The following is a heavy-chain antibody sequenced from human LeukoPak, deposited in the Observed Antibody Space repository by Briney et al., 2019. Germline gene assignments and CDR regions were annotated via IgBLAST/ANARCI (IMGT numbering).Heavy chain of an antibody. CDR2: IWYDGGNK. V-gene: IGHV3-33*01. Sequence: GGSLRLSCAASGFTFRSYGMQWVRQAPGKGLEWVAIIWYDGGNKYYSDSVKGRSTISRDNSKNTLYLQMNSLGAEDTAVYYCARVAGHDIRGLITYYFDDWGQGTLVTVSS. CDR1: GFTFRSYG. D-gene: IGHD3-10*01. CDR3: ARVAGHDIRGLITYYFDD. J-gene: IGHJ4*02.